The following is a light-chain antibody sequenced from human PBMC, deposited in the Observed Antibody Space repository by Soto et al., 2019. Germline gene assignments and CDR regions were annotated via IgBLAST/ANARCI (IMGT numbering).Light chain of an antibody. CDR1: SSNIGTNT. Sequence: QSVLTQPPSASGTPGQRGTISFSGSSSNIGTNTVNWYQQLPGTAPKLLIYRTNQRPSGIPDRFSGSKSGTSASLDISGLQSEDEADYYCTAWDGSLDGRVFGGGTQLTVL. J-gene: IGLJ3*02. CDR3: TAWDGSLDGRV. CDR2: RTN. V-gene: IGLV1-44*01.